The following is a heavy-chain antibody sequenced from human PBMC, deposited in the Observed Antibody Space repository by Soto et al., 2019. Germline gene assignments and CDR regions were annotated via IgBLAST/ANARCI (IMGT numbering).Heavy chain of an antibody. CDR3: GRLDLSFSGTGFFDS. J-gene: IGHJ4*02. D-gene: IGHD2-8*02. Sequence: QVQLQESGPGLVKPSETLSLSCTVSGASVRSRTNYWGWIRQPPGKGLEWIGSIYYSGTTYYNPSLKSRVTISVDLSKNHFSLKLGSVTAADTAIYYCGRLDLSFSGTGFFDSWGQGTLVTVSS. V-gene: IGHV4-39*01. CDR1: GASVRSRTNY. CDR2: IYYSGTT.